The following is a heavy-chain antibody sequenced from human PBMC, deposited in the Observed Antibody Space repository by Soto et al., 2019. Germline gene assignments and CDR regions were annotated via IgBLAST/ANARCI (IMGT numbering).Heavy chain of an antibody. V-gene: IGHV4-31*03. J-gene: IGHJ5*02. CDR1: GGSISSGGYY. CDR3: ARDRIAYGSGSYSAWLKGDNWFDP. Sequence: SETLSPTCTVSGGSISSGGYYWSWIRQHPGKGLEWIGYIYYSGSTYYNPSLKSRVTISVDTSKNQFSLKLSSVTAADTAVYYCARDRIAYGSGSYSAWLKGDNWFDPWGQGTQVTVSS. D-gene: IGHD3-10*01. CDR2: IYYSGST.